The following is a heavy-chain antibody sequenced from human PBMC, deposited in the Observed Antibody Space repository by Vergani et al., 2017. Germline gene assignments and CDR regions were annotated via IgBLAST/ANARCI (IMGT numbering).Heavy chain of an antibody. CDR1: GGTFSSYA. D-gene: IGHD3-3*01. J-gene: IGHJ6*03. V-gene: IGHV1-69*12. CDR3: ARAGLGYDFSEHYYYYMDV. Sequence: QVQLVQSGAEVKKPGSSVKVSCKASGGTFSSYAISWVRQAPGQGLEWMGGIIPIFGTANYAQKFQGRVTITADESTRTAYMELSSLRSEDTAVYYCARAGLGYDFSEHYYYYMDVWGKGTTVTVSS. CDR2: IIPIFGTA.